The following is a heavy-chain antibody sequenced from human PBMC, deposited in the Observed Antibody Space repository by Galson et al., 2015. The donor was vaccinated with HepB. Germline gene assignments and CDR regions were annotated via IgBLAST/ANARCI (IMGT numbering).Heavy chain of an antibody. CDR3: AYGVEV. V-gene: IGHV6-1*01. CDR1: GDSVSSNSAV. J-gene: IGHJ6*02. CDR2: TYYRSRWDN. Sequence: CAISGDSVSSNSAVWNWIRQSPSRGLEWLGRTYYRSRWDNDYAVSVKSRISINADTSKNQVSLQLNSVTPDDTAVYYCAYGVEVWGQGTRVTVS.